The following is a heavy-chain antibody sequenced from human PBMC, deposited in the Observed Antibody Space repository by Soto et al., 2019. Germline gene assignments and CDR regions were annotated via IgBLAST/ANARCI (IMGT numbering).Heavy chain of an antibody. V-gene: IGHV3-23*01. CDR2: ISGSGGST. J-gene: IGHJ4*02. CDR3: ATIPRGYYDILTGYSPS. Sequence: GGSLRLSCAASGFTFSSYAMSWVRQAPGKGLEWVSAISGSGGSTYYADSVKGRFTISRDNSKNTLYLQMNSLRAEDTAVYYCATIPRGYYDILTGYSPSWGQGTLVTVSS. CDR1: GFTFSSYA. D-gene: IGHD3-9*01.